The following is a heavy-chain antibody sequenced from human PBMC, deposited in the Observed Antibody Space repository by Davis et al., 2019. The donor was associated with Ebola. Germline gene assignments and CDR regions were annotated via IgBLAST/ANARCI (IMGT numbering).Heavy chain of an antibody. V-gene: IGHV3-7*01. D-gene: IGHD6-13*01. CDR3: ARGRGRPVYSSSSTSFDY. J-gene: IGHJ4*02. CDR1: GFTFSSYG. CDR2: IKQDGSNK. Sequence: GGSLRLSCAASGFTFSSYGMHWVRQAPGKGLEWVASIKQDGSNKYYVDSVKGRFTISRDNAKKSMYLQMNSLRAEDTAVYYCARGRGRPVYSSSSTSFDYWGQGTLVTVSS.